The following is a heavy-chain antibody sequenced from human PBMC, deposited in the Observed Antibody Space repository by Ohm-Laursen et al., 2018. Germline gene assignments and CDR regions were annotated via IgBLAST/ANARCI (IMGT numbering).Heavy chain of an antibody. CDR2: IYYSGNT. CDR3: ARGYYDFWSGYYGVASYYYYGMDV. V-gene: IGHV4-59*01. D-gene: IGHD3-3*01. CDR1: GGSISSYY. J-gene: IGHJ6*02. Sequence: SQTLSLTCTVSGGSISSYYWSWIRQPPGKGLEWIGYIYYSGNTNYNPSLKSRVTISVDTSKNQFSLKLSSVTAADTAVYYCARGYYDFWSGYYGVASYYYYGMDVWGQGTTVTVSS.